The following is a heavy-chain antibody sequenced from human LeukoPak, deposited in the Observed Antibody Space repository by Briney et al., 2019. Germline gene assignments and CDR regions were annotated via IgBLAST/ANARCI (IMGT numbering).Heavy chain of an antibody. CDR2: IYYSGST. Sequence: SQTLSLTCAVSGGSISSGGYSWSWIRQPPGKGLEWIGYIYYSGSTNYNPSLKSRVTISVDTSKNQFSLKLSSVTAADTAVYYCAREFSVGPYSSSSSDYYYYMDVWGKGTTVTVSS. J-gene: IGHJ6*03. CDR1: GGSISSGGYS. D-gene: IGHD6-6*01. V-gene: IGHV4-30-4*07. CDR3: AREFSVGPYSSSSSDYYYYMDV.